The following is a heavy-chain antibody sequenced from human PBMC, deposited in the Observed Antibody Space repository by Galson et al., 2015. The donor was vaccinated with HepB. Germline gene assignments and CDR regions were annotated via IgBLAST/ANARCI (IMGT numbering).Heavy chain of an antibody. V-gene: IGHV3-30*18. CDR3: AKAYYYYDSSGSGGFFDY. CDR2: ISYDGSNK. Sequence: SLRLSCAASGFTFSSYGMHWVRQAPGKGLEWVAVISYDGSNKYYADSVKGRFTISRDNSKDTLYLQMNSLRAEDTAVYYCAKAYYYYDSSGSGGFFDYWGQGTLVTVSS. D-gene: IGHD3-22*01. J-gene: IGHJ4*02. CDR1: GFTFSSYG.